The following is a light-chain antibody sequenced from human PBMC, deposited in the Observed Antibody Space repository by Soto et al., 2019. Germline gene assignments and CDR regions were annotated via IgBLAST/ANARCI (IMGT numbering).Light chain of an antibody. Sequence: EIVLTQSPGTLSLSPGDTATLSCRASQSVTNYLAWYQHKPGQAPRPLIYGASSRATGIPDRFSGSVSGTDFTLSVSRLEPEDFAVYYCEQYGTSPTFGLGTQLEIE. CDR2: GAS. J-gene: IGKJ2*01. V-gene: IGKV3-20*01. CDR3: EQYGTSPT. CDR1: QSVTNY.